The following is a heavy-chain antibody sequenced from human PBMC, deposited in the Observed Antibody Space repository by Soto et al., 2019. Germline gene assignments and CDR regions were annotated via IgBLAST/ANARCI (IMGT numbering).Heavy chain of an antibody. CDR3: ARDGSGSYYNGHDAFDI. D-gene: IGHD3-10*01. CDR2: INHSGGT. CDR1: GGSFSAYY. J-gene: IGHJ3*02. V-gene: IGHV4-34*01. Sequence: SETLSLTCAVYGGSFSAYYWSWIRQPPGKGLEWIGEINHSGGTSYNPSLKSRVTISVDTSKSQFSLKLTSVTAADRAVYYCARDGSGSYYNGHDAFDIWGQGTMVTVSS.